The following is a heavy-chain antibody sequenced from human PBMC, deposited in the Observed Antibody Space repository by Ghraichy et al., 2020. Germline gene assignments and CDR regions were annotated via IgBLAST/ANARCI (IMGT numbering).Heavy chain of an antibody. Sequence: GESLNISCAASGFTFSNYWMTWVRQAPGKGLEWVANINQDGNEQHYVDSVDSRFTISRDNAKNSLYLQMNSLRHEDTAVYYCARDDRSAGAAGPHAVGYWGQGSLVTVSS. CDR1: GFTFSNYW. D-gene: IGHD4-23*01. V-gene: IGHV3-7*01. CDR2: INQDGNEQ. J-gene: IGHJ4*02. CDR3: ARDDRSAGAAGPHAVGY.